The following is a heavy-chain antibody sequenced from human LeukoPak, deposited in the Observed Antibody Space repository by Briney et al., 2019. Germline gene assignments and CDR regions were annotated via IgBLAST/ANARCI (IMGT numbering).Heavy chain of an antibody. CDR3: ASRTPMVRGVIIKGPYYGMDV. V-gene: IGHV1-2*02. J-gene: IGHJ6*02. Sequence: ASVKVSCKASGYTFTGYYMHWVRQAPGQALEWMGWINPNSGCTNYAQKFQGRVTMTRDTSISTAYMELSRLRSDDTAVYYCASRTPMVRGVIIKGPYYGMDVWGQGTTVTVSS. D-gene: IGHD3-10*01. CDR1: GYTFTGYY. CDR2: INPNSGCT.